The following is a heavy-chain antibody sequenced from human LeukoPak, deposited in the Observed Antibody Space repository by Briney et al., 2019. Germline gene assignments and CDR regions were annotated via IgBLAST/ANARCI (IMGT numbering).Heavy chain of an antibody. CDR1: GFTFSSYA. V-gene: IGHV3-23*01. CDR2: IRSCGRNT. D-gene: IGHD2-21*02. CDR3: AKRDRPCSGDCSAPYYFDY. Sequence: PGGSLRLSCAASGFTFSSYAMSWVRQAPGKGLEWVSSIRSCGRNTYYSDSVKGRFTISRDNSKNTLYLQMSSLRAEDTAVYYCAKRDRPCSGDCSAPYYFDYWGQGTLVTVSS. J-gene: IGHJ4*02.